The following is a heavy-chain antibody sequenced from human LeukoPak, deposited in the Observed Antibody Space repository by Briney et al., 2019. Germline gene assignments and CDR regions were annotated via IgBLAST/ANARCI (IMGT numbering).Heavy chain of an antibody. CDR1: GYTFTGYY. V-gene: IGHV1-2*02. J-gene: IGHJ4*02. D-gene: IGHD1-26*01. CDR3: AGSKYSGSNFDY. Sequence: APVKVSCKASGYTFTGYYMHWVRQAPGQGLEWMGWINPNSGGTNYAQKFQGRVTMTRDTSISTAYMELSRLRSDDTAVYYCAGSKYSGSNFDYWGQGTLVTVSS. CDR2: INPNSGGT.